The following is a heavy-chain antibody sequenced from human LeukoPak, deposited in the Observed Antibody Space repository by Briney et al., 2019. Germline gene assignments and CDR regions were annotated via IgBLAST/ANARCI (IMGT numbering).Heavy chain of an antibody. V-gene: IGHV5-51*01. CDR1: GYSFTSYW. J-gene: IGHJ6*03. Sequence: GESLKISCKGSGYSFTSYWIGWVRQMPGKGLEWMGIIYPGDSDTRYSPSFQGQVTISADKSIGTAYLQWSSLKASDTAMYYRARRRGYCSGGSCSYYMDVWGKGTTVTVSS. CDR3: ARRRGYCSGGSCSYYMDV. CDR2: IYPGDSDT. D-gene: IGHD2-15*01.